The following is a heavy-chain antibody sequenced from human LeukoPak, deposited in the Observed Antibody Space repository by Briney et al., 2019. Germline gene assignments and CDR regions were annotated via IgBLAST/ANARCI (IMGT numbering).Heavy chain of an antibody. CDR2: IGYGGDT. CDR1: GFTFSSYD. Sequence: GGSLRLSCAASGFTFSSYDMHWVRQATGKGLEWVSAIGYGGDTHYSGSVRGRFTISRENAKNSLYLQMNSLGAGDTAVYYCARGNILTGYMYWGQGTLVTVSS. D-gene: IGHD3-9*01. CDR3: ARGNILTGYMY. J-gene: IGHJ4*02. V-gene: IGHV3-13*04.